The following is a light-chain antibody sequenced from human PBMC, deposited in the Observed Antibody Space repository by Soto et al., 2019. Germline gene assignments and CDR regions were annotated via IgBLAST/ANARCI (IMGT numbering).Light chain of an antibody. CDR2: GAS. CDR3: QQHFNGPIT. V-gene: IGKV3-11*01. Sequence: EIVLTQSPAPLSLSPGERATLSCRASQSISSFLAWYHQKPGQAPRLLIYGASNRATGIPARFSGSGSGTDCTLTISSLEPEDVAVYYCQQHFNGPITFGQGTRLEIK. J-gene: IGKJ5*01. CDR1: QSISSF.